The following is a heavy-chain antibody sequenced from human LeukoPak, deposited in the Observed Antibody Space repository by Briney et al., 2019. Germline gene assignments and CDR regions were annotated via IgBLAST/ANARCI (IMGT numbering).Heavy chain of an antibody. CDR1: GGSISTYY. J-gene: IGHJ2*01. V-gene: IGHV4-59*01. CDR2: MYHSGNI. Sequence: SETLSLTCTVSGGSISTYYWSWIRQPPGKGLEWIGYMYHSGNINYNPSLKSRVTISIDHTSRNQSSLKLSSVTAADTAVYYCARNLNPPYWYFDLWGRGTLVTVSS. D-gene: IGHD1-14*01. CDR3: ARNLNPPYWYFDL.